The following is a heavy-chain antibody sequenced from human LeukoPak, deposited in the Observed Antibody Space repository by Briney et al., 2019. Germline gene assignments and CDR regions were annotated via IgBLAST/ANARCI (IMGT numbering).Heavy chain of an antibody. D-gene: IGHD3-22*01. CDR1: GFTFSDYY. Sequence: GGSLRLSCAASGFTFSDYYMSWIRQAPGKGLEWVSYISSSGSTIYYADSVKGRSTISRDNAKNSLYLQMNSLRAEDTAVYYCARDYGHYYYDSSGYYSWGQGTLVTVSS. V-gene: IGHV3-11*01. CDR3: ARDYGHYYYDSSGYYS. J-gene: IGHJ4*02. CDR2: ISSSGSTI.